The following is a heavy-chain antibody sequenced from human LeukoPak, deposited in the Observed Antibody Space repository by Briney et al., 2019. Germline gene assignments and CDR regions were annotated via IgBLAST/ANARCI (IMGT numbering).Heavy chain of an antibody. CDR2: IKQDGSEK. V-gene: IGHV3-7*01. J-gene: IGHJ4*02. Sequence: PGGSLRLSCAASGFTFSSYWMSWVRQAPGKGLEWVANIKQDGSEKYYVDSVKGRFTISRDNSKNTLYLQMNSLRAEDTAVYYCAKDHKGVITSFDYWGQGTLVTVSS. D-gene: IGHD3-22*01. CDR1: GFTFSSYW. CDR3: AKDHKGVITSFDY.